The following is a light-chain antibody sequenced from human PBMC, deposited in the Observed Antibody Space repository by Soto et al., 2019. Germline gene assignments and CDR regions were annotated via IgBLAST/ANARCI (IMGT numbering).Light chain of an antibody. Sequence: DIQMTQSPYTLSASVGDRVTITCRAGRSVSSWLAWYQQKPGKAPKLLIYKASTLESGVPSRFSVSGSGTEFTLTISSLQPDDFATYYCQQYGNYWTFGQGTTVEI. J-gene: IGKJ1*01. CDR2: KAS. CDR1: RSVSSW. V-gene: IGKV1-5*03. CDR3: QQYGNYWT.